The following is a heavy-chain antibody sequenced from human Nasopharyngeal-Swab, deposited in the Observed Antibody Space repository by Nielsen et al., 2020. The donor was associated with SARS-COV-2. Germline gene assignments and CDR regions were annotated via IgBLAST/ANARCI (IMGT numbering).Heavy chain of an antibody. J-gene: IGHJ4*02. CDR1: GFTVSSNY. V-gene: IGHV3-23*01. Sequence: GGSLRLSCAASGFTVSSNYMSWVRQAPGKGLEWVSAISGSGGSTYYADSVKGRFTISRDNSKNTLYLQMNSLRAEDTAVYYCAKSAGYSRGYFDYWGQGTLVTVSS. CDR3: AKSAGYSRGYFDY. D-gene: IGHD6-13*01. CDR2: ISGSGGST.